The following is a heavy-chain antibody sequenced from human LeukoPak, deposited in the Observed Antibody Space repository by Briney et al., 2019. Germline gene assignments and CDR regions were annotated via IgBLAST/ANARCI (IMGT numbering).Heavy chain of an antibody. J-gene: IGHJ4*02. CDR2: IRYDGSNK. Sequence: GGSLRLSCAASGFTFSSYGMHWVRQAPGKGLEWVAFIRYDGSNKYYADSVKGRFTISRDNSKNTLYLQMNSLRAEDTAVYYCAKDPRGGMITFGGVIVNYWGQGTLVTVSS. D-gene: IGHD3-16*02. V-gene: IGHV3-30*02. CDR3: AKDPRGGMITFGGVIVNY. CDR1: GFTFSSYG.